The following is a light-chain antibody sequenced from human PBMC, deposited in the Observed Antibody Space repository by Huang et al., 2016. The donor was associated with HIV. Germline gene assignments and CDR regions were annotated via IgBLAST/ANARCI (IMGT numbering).Light chain of an antibody. CDR2: DAT. CDR1: QSVSSY. J-gene: IGKJ4*01. CDR3: QQRSNWPPLT. Sequence: EIVLTQSPATLSLSPGERATLSCEASQSVSSYLAWYQQKPGQAPRLLIYDATNRAAGSPARFSGSGSGTDFTLTISSLEPEDFAVYYCQQRSNWPPLTFGGGTKVEIK. V-gene: IGKV3-11*01.